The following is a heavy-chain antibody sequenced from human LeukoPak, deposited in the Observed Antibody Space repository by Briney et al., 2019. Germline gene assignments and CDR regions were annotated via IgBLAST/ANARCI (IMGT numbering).Heavy chain of an antibody. CDR2: IIPVFGTA. D-gene: IGHD2-15*01. J-gene: IGHJ6*03. V-gene: IGHV1-69*06. Sequence: GASVKVSCKASGGTFSTYVISWVRQAPGQGLEWMGGIIPVFGTANYAEKFQDRVTITADKSMSTAYMELSSLRSEDTAMYYCAINQAGYCGGGSCYRHEFYYMDVWGKGTSVTVSS. CDR3: AINQAGYCGGGSCYRHEFYYMDV. CDR1: GGTFSTYV.